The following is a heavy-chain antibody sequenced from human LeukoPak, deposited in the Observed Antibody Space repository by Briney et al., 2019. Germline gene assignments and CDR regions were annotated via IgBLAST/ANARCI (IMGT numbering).Heavy chain of an antibody. D-gene: IGHD5-12*01. CDR1: GGSISSSSYY. CDR3: ARQTAATITGYYFYMDV. Sequence: PSETLSLTCTVSGGSISSSSYYWGWIRQPPGKGLEWFGTFYYSGSTYYNPSLNSRVTISVDTSKNQFSLYLSSVTAADTAVYYCARQTAATITGYYFYMDVWGKGTTVTVSS. J-gene: IGHJ6*03. V-gene: IGHV4-39*01. CDR2: FYYSGST.